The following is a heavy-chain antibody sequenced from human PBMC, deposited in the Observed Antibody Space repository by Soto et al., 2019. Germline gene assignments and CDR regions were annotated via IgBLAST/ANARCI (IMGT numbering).Heavy chain of an antibody. J-gene: IGHJ5*02. CDR3: ARQNNEKDSGYDSGWFDT. V-gene: IGHV5-51*01. Sequence: PGESLKISCKVSGYSFTSYVMCFGRQMPGKGLDWMGIIYPGDSDTRYSPSFQCQVTIPADKSISTAYLQWSSLKASDTAMYYCARQNNEKDSGYDSGWFDTWGQGTLVNVYS. CDR1: GYSFTSYV. CDR2: IYPGDSDT. D-gene: IGHD5-12*01.